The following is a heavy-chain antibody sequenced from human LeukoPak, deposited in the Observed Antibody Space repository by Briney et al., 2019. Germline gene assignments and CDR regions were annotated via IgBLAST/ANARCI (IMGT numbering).Heavy chain of an antibody. CDR2: IWYDGSNK. V-gene: IGHV3-33*01. Sequence: AGGSLRLSCAASGFTFSSNGMHWVRQAPGKGLEWVAVIWYDGSNKYYADSVKGRFTISRDNSKNTLYLQMNILRAEDTAVYYCARDRDYDYLDYWGRGTLVTVSS. CDR3: ARDRDYDYLDY. J-gene: IGHJ4*02. D-gene: IGHD5-12*01. CDR1: GFTFSSNG.